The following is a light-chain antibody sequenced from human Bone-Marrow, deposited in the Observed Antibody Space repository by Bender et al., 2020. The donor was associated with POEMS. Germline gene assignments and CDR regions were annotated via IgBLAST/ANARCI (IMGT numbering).Light chain of an antibody. CDR3: STYAGSSNFV. J-gene: IGLJ1*01. V-gene: IGLV2-23*02. CDR1: GSDVGGYNL. CDR2: EVN. Sequence: QSVLTQPPPVSGAPGQSITISCTGTGSDVGGYNLVSWYQQHPGKAPKLMIYEVNKRPSGLSNRFSGSKSDKTATLTISGLQAEDEADYYCSTYAGSSNFVFGTETQVTVL.